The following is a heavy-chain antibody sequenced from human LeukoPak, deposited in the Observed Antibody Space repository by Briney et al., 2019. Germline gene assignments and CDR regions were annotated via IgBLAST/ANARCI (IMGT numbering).Heavy chain of an antibody. CDR3: ARGLDGSYYGSGSKDYYYYYIDF. Sequence: SETLSLTCAVYGGSFSGYYWSWVRQPPGKGLEWIGEINHSGSTNYNPYLTSGVTISVHTSKTHFSLKLSSFTAADTAVYYCARGLDGSYYGSGSKDYYYYYIDFWGKGTTVTVSS. CDR2: INHSGST. D-gene: IGHD3-10*01. V-gene: IGHV4-34*01. J-gene: IGHJ6*03. CDR1: GGSFSGYY.